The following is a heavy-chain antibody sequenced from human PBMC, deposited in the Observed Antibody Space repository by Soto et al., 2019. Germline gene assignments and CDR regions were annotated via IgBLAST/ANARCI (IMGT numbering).Heavy chain of an antibody. CDR2: ISAYNGNT. V-gene: IGHV1-18*04. Sequence: ASLKVSRKASGYTFTRYRSSCVRQNTGQGLEWMGWISAYNGNTNYAQKLQGRVTMTADTSTSTAYMELRSLRSDDTAVYYCARGGGGGYGHPPLDYYYYYGMDVWGQGTTVTGS. CDR3: ARGGGGGYGHPPLDYYYYYGMDV. CDR1: GYTFTRYR. D-gene: IGHD2-15*01. J-gene: IGHJ6*02.